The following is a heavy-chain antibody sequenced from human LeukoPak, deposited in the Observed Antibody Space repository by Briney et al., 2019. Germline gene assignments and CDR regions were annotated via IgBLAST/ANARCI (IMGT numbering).Heavy chain of an antibody. CDR1: GYTFTGYY. J-gene: IGHJ5*02. V-gene: IGHV1-2*02. CDR2: INPNSGGT. Sequence: GASVKVSCKASGYTFTGYYTHWVRQAPGQGLEWMGWINPNSGGTNYAQKFQGRVTMTRDTSISTAYMELSGLRSDDTAVYYCATIPAATTWFDPWGQGTLVTVSS. CDR3: ATIPAATTWFDP. D-gene: IGHD6-13*01.